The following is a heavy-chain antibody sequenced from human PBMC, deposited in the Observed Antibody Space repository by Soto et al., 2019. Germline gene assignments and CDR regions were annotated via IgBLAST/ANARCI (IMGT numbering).Heavy chain of an antibody. CDR2: IYYSGST. CDR3: ARLGGYYQAFDQ. V-gene: IGHV4-59*08. CDR1: GGSISSYY. J-gene: IGHJ4*02. Sequence: SETLSLSCTVSGGSISSYYGGWFRQPPGKGLEWIGYIYYSGSTTYHPSLKSRVTISVDTSKNQFSLNLTSVTAADTAVYYCARLGGYYQAFDQWGQGSLVTVSS. D-gene: IGHD3-22*01.